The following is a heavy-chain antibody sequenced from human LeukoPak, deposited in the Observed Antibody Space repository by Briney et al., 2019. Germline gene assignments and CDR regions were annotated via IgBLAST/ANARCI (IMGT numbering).Heavy chain of an antibody. Sequence: ASVKVSCKASGYTFTSYGISWVRQAPGQGLEWMGWISAYNGNTNYAQKLQGRVTMTTDTSTSTAYMELRSLRSDDTAVYYCARGYCSGGSCYQELDYWGQGTLVTVSS. D-gene: IGHD2-15*01. CDR1: GYTFTSYG. CDR2: ISAYNGNT. CDR3: ARGYCSGGSCYQELDY. J-gene: IGHJ4*02. V-gene: IGHV1-18*01.